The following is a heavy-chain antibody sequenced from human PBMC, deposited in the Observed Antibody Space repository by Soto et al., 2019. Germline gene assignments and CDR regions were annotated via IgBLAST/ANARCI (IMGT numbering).Heavy chain of an antibody. CDR1: GYSLLSRW. D-gene: IGHD6-6*01. J-gene: IGHJ6*02. V-gene: IGHV5-51*01. CDR2: IYPGNSDT. Sequence: GESLKISCKGSGYSLLSRWIARVRQKPGKGLEWMGIIYPGNSDTRYNPSFQGQVTISADRSISTAYLQWSSLRASDSAMYYCARGLSPRPSSYYYYGMDVWGQGTTVTVSS. CDR3: ARGLSPRPSSYYYYGMDV.